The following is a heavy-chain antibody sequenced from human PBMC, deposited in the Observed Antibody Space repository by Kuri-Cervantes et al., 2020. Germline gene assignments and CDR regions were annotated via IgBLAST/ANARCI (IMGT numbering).Heavy chain of an antibody. J-gene: IGHJ6*02. CDR1: GGSISSSNW. D-gene: IGHD3-10*01. V-gene: IGHV4-4*02. CDR3: ARDRFGELFHYYYYGMDV. CDR2: IYHSGST. Sequence: SETLSLTCAVSGGSISSSNWWSWVRQPPGKGLEWIGEIYHSGSTNYNPSLKSRVTISVDKSKNQFSLKLSSVTAVDTAVYYCARDRFGELFHYYYYGMDVWGQGTTVTVSS.